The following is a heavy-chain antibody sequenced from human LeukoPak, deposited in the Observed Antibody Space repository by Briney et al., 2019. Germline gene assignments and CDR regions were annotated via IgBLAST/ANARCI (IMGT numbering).Heavy chain of an antibody. J-gene: IGHJ4*02. D-gene: IGHD3-16*02. CDR2: FDPEDGEA. V-gene: IGHV1-24*01. CDR3: ATDVQDGIYVWGSYRY. Sequence: ASVNVSCKVSGYTLTELSIYWVRQAPGKGLEWMGGFDPEDGEAIYAQKFQGRVTMTGDTSTDTAYMELSSLRSEDTAVYYCATDVQDGIYVWGSYRYWGQGTLVTVSS. CDR1: GYTLTELS.